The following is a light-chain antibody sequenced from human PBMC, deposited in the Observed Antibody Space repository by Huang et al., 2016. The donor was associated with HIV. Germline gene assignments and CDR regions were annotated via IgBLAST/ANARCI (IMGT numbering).Light chain of an antibody. CDR2: KAS. V-gene: IGKV1-5*03. CDR3: QQYSSFPWT. Sequence: DIQMTQSPSTLSASVGDRVTITCRASQSIGSWLAWYKQKPGKAPKLLIYKASSLESGVPSRFSGSGSGTEFTLTISSLQPDDFATFFCQQYSSFPWTFGQGTKLESK. CDR1: QSIGSW. J-gene: IGKJ2*02.